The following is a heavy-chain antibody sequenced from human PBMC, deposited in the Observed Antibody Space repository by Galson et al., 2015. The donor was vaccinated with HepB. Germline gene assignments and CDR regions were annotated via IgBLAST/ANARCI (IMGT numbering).Heavy chain of an antibody. J-gene: IGHJ3*02. CDR3: AKDYIVGAVLYAFDI. CDR1: GFTFDDCA. CDR2: ISWNSGSI. D-gene: IGHD1-26*01. Sequence: SLRLSCAASGFTFDDCAMHWVRQAPGKGLEWVSGISWNSGSIGYADSVKGRFTISGDNAKNSLYLQMNSLRAEDTALYYCAKDYIVGAVLYAFDIWGQGTMVTVSS. V-gene: IGHV3-9*01.